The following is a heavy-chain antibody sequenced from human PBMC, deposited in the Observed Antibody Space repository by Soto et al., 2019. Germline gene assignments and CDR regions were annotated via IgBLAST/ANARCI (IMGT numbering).Heavy chain of an antibody. Sequence: SETLSLTCTVSGCSVSSGSYYWSWIRQPPGKGLEWIGDIYYRGSSDYNPSLKGRVTISVDTSKNQFSLKLSSVTAAVTAVYYCAREGVLGRWLHHLEFWGQGTRVTVSS. D-gene: IGHD3-16*02. CDR2: IYYRGSS. V-gene: IGHV4-61*01. CDR1: GCSVSSGSYY. CDR3: AREGVLGRWLHHLEF. J-gene: IGHJ6*02.